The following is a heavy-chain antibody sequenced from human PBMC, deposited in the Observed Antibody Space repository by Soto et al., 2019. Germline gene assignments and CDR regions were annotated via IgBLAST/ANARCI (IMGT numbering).Heavy chain of an antibody. J-gene: IGHJ5*02. D-gene: IGHD3-16*01. CDR3: ARDYDYVWGSDKPWVDP. CDR1: GFPFRSYS. V-gene: IGHV3-21*01. CDR2: ISSSSSYI. Sequence: GGSLLLSCAASGFPFRSYSMTWVRQAPGKGLEWVSSISSSSSYIYYADSVKGRFTISRDNAKNSLYLQMNSRRAEDTAGDDCARDYDYVWGSDKPWVDPGGQGTLGTGYS.